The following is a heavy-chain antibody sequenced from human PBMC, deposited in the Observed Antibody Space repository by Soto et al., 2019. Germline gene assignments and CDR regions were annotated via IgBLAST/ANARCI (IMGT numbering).Heavy chain of an antibody. CDR1: SGSISTYY. Sequence: QVHLQESGPGLVKPSETLSLTCTVSSGSISTYYWSWIRQPPGKGLEWIGYIYYSGTTNYNPSLKSRVTLSVDTSKNQFALKLNSVTAADTAVYYCARAYYGSGSYYSFDSWGQGTLVTVSS. V-gene: IGHV4-59*01. CDR3: ARAYYGSGSYYSFDS. D-gene: IGHD3-10*01. J-gene: IGHJ4*02. CDR2: IYYSGTT.